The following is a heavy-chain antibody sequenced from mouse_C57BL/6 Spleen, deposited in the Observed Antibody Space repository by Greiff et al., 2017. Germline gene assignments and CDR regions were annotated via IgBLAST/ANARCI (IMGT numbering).Heavy chain of an antibody. CDR1: GYTFTDYE. Sequence: QVQLQQSGAELVRPGASVTLSCKASGYTFTDYEMHWVKQTPVHGLEWIGAIDPETGGTAYNQKFKGKAILTADKSSSTAYMELRSLTSEDSAVYYCTRWGSLFDYGGQGTTLTVSS. V-gene: IGHV1-15*01. CDR2: IDPETGGT. CDR3: TRWGSLFDY. J-gene: IGHJ2*01.